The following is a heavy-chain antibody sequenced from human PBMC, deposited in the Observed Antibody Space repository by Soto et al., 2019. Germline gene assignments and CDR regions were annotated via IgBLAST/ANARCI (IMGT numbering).Heavy chain of an antibody. J-gene: IGHJ4*02. D-gene: IGHD3-10*01. CDR2: IFGGGDST. CDR3: AKLEANSGGIXQY. V-gene: IGHV3-23*01. CDR1: GFIFSTYA. Sequence: GGSLRLSFAASGFIFSTYAMSWVRQAPGKGLEWVSAIFGGGDSTYYASSVKGRFTISRDNSKNTLYLQMNSLRAEDTAVYYCAKLEANSGGIXQYWGQGTLVTXS.